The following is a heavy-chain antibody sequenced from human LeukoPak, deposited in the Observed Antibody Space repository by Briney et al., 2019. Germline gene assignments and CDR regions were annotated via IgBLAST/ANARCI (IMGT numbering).Heavy chain of an antibody. Sequence: PGGSLRLSCAASGFTFSSYAMSWVRQAPGKGLEWVSAISGSGGSTYYADSVKGRFTISRDNSKNTLYLQMNSLRAEDTAVYYCAKELGYYYDSSGYTDYWGQGTLVTVSS. CDR3: AKELGYYYDSSGYTDY. CDR2: ISGSGGST. V-gene: IGHV3-23*01. CDR1: GFTFSSYA. D-gene: IGHD3-22*01. J-gene: IGHJ4*02.